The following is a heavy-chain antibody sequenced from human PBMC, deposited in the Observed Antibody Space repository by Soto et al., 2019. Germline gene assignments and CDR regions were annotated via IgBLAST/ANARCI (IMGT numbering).Heavy chain of an antibody. Sequence: GSLSLSCPASEFPLSGYAMSLVRQAPGKGLEWVSTISDNGESTYYADSVKGRFTISRDYSNNTLYVQMTSLRAEDTAVYYCARGLHSLFDYWGQGTLVTVSS. J-gene: IGHJ4*02. CDR2: ISDNGEST. D-gene: IGHD2-21*01. V-gene: IGHV3-23*01. CDR1: EFPLSGYA. CDR3: ARGLHSLFDY.